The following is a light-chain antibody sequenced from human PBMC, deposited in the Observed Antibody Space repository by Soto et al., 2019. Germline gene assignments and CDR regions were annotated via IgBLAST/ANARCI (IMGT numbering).Light chain of an antibody. CDR2: RAS. J-gene: IGKJ5*01. V-gene: IGKV1-5*01. CDR3: QQYHTVPYT. Sequence: DIQMTQSPSSLSASVGDRVTIPCRASQSISRWLAWYQQKPGTVPKIMIHRASTLQSGVPSRFSGTGSGTDFTLTISSLKPDDLATYFCQQYHTVPYTFGQGTRLEIK. CDR1: QSISRW.